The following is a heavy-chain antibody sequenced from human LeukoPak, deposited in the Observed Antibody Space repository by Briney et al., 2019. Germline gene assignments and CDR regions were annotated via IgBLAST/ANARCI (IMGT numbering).Heavy chain of an antibody. D-gene: IGHD3-3*01. J-gene: IGHJ6*03. CDR1: GFTFSSYE. CDR3: ARDTFGVVIGYMDV. CDR2: INWNGGST. V-gene: IGHV3-20*04. Sequence: GGSLRLSCAASGFTFSSYEMNWVRQAPGKGLEWVSGINWNGGSTGYADSVKGRFTISRDNAKNSLYLQMNSLRAEDTALYYCARDTFGVVIGYMDVWGKGTTVTVSS.